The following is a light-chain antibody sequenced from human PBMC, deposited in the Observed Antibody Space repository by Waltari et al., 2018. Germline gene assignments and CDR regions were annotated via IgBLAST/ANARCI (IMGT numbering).Light chain of an antibody. Sequence: QTVVTQEPAFSVSPGGTVTLPCGLNSGSVSTTYYPLWYQQTPGQAPRTLIYNTNMRSSGVPDRFSGSILGDKAALTITGAQADDECDYYCALYMGRGIRVFGGGTKLTVL. CDR3: ALYMGRGIRV. CDR1: SGSVSTTYY. V-gene: IGLV8-61*01. J-gene: IGLJ2*01. CDR2: NTN.